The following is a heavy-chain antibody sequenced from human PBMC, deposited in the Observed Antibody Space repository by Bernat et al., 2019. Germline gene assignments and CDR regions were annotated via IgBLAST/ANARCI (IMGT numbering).Heavy chain of an antibody. D-gene: IGHD3-3*01. J-gene: IGHJ5*02. CDR3: ARTYYDFWSGYYPNNWFDP. V-gene: IGHV4-39*01. Sequence: QLQLQESGPGLVKPSETLSLTCTVSGGSISSSSYYWGWIRQPPGKGLEWIGSIYYSGSTYYNPSLKSRVTISVDTSKNQFSLKLSSVTAADTAVYYCARTYYDFWSGYYPNNWFDPWGQGTLVTVS. CDR2: IYYSGST. CDR1: GGSISSSSYY.